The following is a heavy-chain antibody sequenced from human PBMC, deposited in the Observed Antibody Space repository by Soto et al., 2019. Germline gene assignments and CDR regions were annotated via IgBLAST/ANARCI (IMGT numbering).Heavy chain of an antibody. Sequence: PGGSLRLSCAASGFTFSNYEMNWVRQAPGKGLEWVSYIGNRGRTIYYADSVKGRFTISRDNAKSSLYLQMNSLRAEDTAVYYCARDPAIYSGKFDYGLAVWGQGTTVTVSS. CDR1: GFTFSNYE. J-gene: IGHJ6*02. CDR2: IGNRGRTI. V-gene: IGHV3-48*03. CDR3: ARDPAIYSGKFDYGLAV. D-gene: IGHD4-4*01.